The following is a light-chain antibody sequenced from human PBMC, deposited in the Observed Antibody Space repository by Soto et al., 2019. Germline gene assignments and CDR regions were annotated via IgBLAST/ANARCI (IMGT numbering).Light chain of an antibody. J-gene: IGLJ3*02. CDR1: SSNIGGTNY. CDR2: NND. CDR3: AAWDDSLNGPV. Sequence: QSVLTQPPSASGTPGQRVFISCSGSSSNIGGTNYAYWYQQLPGAAPKHLIFNNDQRPSGVPDRFSGSKSGTSASLAISGLQSEDEAEYYCAAWDDSLNGPVFGGGTKLTVL. V-gene: IGLV1-44*01.